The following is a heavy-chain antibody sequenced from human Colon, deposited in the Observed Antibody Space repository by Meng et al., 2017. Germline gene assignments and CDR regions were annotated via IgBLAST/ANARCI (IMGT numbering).Heavy chain of an antibody. CDR1: GFTFSRFW. D-gene: IGHD3-16*01. J-gene: IGHJ4*02. V-gene: IGHV3-74*01. CDR3: GRDSFGPEDD. Sequence: GESLKISCAGSGFTFSRFWMHWVRQAPGKGLVWVSRINPGGTTTNYADSVKGRFSISSDNAKNTLYLQMNSLRAEDTAVYYCGRDSFGPEDDWGQGTLVTVSS. CDR2: INPGGTTT.